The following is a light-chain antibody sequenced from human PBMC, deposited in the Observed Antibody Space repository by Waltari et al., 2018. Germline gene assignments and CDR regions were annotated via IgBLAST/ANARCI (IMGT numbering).Light chain of an antibody. J-gene: IGLJ2*01. Sequence: QSALTPPPPASGSLGQSVTIPCTGTGSDVGGYKSVPWYQQYPGKAPKLLIYEVTKRPSGVPDRFSGSKSGNTASLTVSGLRAEDEGDYYCSSYAATNNVIFGGGTNLTVL. CDR3: SSYAATNNVI. V-gene: IGLV2-8*01. CDR1: GSDVGGYKS. CDR2: EVT.